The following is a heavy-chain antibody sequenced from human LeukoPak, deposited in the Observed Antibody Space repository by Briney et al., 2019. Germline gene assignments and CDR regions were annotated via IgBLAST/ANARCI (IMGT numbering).Heavy chain of an antibody. D-gene: IGHD6-13*01. V-gene: IGHV4-61*02. J-gene: IGHJ4*02. CDR1: GGSISGGSYY. CDR3: AREAGYTNTWYLS. Sequence: SQTLSLTCSVSGGSISGGSYYWSWIRQAAGKGLEWIGRVYTSGSTDYSPSLESRVTISVDTSKNQFSLSLTSVSAADTAVYYCAREAGYTNTWYLSWGQGTLVTVSS. CDR2: VYTSGST.